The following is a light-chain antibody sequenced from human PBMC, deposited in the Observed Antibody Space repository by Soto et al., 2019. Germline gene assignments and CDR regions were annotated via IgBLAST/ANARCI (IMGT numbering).Light chain of an antibody. Sequence: DIQMTQSPSSLSASVGDRVTITCRASQTINNYLNWYQQKPGKAPKLLIYAASSLQIGVPSRFSGSGSGTDFTLTISSLQAEDSATYFCQESITAPLTFGGGTKVEVK. CDR2: AAS. CDR1: QTINNY. V-gene: IGKV1-39*01. CDR3: QESITAPLT. J-gene: IGKJ4*01.